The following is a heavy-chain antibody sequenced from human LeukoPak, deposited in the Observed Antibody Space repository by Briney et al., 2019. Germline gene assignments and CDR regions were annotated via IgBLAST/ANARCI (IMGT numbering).Heavy chain of an antibody. CDR2: IYTSGST. CDR3: ATRGYSGYDTDYYYYYYMDV. J-gene: IGHJ6*03. D-gene: IGHD5-12*01. Sequence: SETLSLTCTVSGGSITIYYWSWIRQPAGKGLEWIGRIYTSGSTNYNPSLKSRVTISVDTSKNQFSLKLSSVTAADTAVYYCATRGYSGYDTDYYYYYYMDVWGKGTTVTISS. CDR1: GGSITIYY. V-gene: IGHV4-4*07.